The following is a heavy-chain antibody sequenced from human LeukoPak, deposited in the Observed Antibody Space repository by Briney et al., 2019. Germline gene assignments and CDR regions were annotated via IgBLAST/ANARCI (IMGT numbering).Heavy chain of an antibody. Sequence: GSLRLSCAASGFTFSSYSMNWVRQAPGKGLEWVSSISSSSSYIYYADSVKGRFTISRDNAKNSLYLQMNSLRAEDTAVYYCARDIYSGYDLGYWGQGTLVTVSS. V-gene: IGHV3-21*01. CDR3: ARDIYSGYDLGY. J-gene: IGHJ4*02. CDR1: GFTFSSYS. CDR2: ISSSSSYI. D-gene: IGHD5-12*01.